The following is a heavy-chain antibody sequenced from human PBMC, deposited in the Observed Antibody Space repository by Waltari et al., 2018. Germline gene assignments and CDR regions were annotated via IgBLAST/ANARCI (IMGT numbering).Heavy chain of an antibody. D-gene: IGHD2-2*01. J-gene: IGHJ4*02. CDR1: GFTFSSYS. CDR3: ASEYQLPWSYYFDY. V-gene: IGHV3-21*01. Sequence: EVQLVESGGGLVKPGGSLRLSCAASGFTFSSYSMNWVRQAPGKGLEWVSSISSSSSYIYYADSLKGRFTISRDNAKNSLYLQMNSLRAEDTAVYYCASEYQLPWSYYFDYWGQGTLVTVSS. CDR2: ISSSSSYI.